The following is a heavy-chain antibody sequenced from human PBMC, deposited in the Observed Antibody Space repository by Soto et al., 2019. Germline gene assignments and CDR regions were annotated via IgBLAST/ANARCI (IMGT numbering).Heavy chain of an antibody. D-gene: IGHD6-6*01. J-gene: IGHJ5*02. V-gene: IGHV1-3*01. CDR3: ARDLGSSSPKYNWFDP. Sequence: ASVKVSCKASGYTFTDYYIHWVRQAPGQGLEWMGWINAGNGNTKYSQKFQGRVTITRDTSASTAYMELSSLRSEDTAVYYCARDLGSSSPKYNWFDPWGQGTLVTVSS. CDR1: GYTFTDYY. CDR2: INAGNGNT.